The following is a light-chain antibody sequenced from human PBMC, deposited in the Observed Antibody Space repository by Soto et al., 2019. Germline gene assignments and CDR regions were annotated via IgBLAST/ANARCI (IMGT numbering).Light chain of an antibody. V-gene: IGKV3-15*01. CDR3: QQFGSSFIT. J-gene: IGKJ5*01. Sequence: EIFITQSPATLSFSPVQRASLSFMASQSVSTTVAWYHQKPGQAPILLVYGASTRATGIPARFSGSGAGTDFTLTITSLQSEDFGVYFCQQFGSSFITFGQGTRLEI. CDR2: GAS. CDR1: QSVSTT.